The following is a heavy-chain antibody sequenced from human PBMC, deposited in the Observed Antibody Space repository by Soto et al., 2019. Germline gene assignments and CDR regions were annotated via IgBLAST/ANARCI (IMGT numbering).Heavy chain of an antibody. V-gene: IGHV3-74*01. CDR3: VRTSLVVAVATREDF. CDR2: IDSDGSRI. CDR1: GFTFSNYW. D-gene: IGHD2-15*01. J-gene: IGHJ4*02. Sequence: EVQLVESGGGLVQPGESLRLSCAASGFTFSNYWMHWVRQAPGKGLVWVSRIDSDGSRITYADFVKGRFTISRDNAKNTVYLHMNSLTAEDPAVYYCVRTSLVVAVATREDFWGQGTLVTVSS.